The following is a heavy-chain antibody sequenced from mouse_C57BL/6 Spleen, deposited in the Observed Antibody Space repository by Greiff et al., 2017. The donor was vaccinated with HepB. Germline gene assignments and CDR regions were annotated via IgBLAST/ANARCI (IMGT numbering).Heavy chain of an antibody. CDR2: INPNNGGT. D-gene: IGHD3-2*02. Sequence: VQLQQSGPELVKPGASVKISCKASGYTFTDYYMNWVKQSHGKSLEWIGDINPNNGGTSYNQKFKGKATLTVDKSSSTAYMELRSLTSEDSAVYYCARSFGQLRLGYYFDYWGQGTTLTVSS. CDR1: GYTFTDYY. CDR3: ARSFGQLRLGYYFDY. V-gene: IGHV1-26*01. J-gene: IGHJ2*01.